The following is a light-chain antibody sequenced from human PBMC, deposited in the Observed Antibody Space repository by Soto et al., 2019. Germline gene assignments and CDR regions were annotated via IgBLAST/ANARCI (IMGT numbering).Light chain of an antibody. V-gene: IGLV2-14*03. CDR2: DVN. CDR1: SSTVGGHNY. Sequence: QSALTQPASVSGSPGQSITISCAGTSSTVGGHNYVSWHQQHPGKAPKLIIYDVNNRPSGVSNRFSGSKSGNTASLTISGLQAEDEADYFCYSHRSSITLYVFGTGTKVTVL. J-gene: IGLJ1*01. CDR3: YSHRSSITLYV.